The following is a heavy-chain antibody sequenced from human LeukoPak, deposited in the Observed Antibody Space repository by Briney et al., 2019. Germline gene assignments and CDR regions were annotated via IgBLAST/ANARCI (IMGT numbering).Heavy chain of an antibody. J-gene: IGHJ4*02. D-gene: IGHD2-15*01. CDR2: TRDDASKT. Sequence: PGGSLRLSCAASGFTFSSYWMHWVRQAPGKGLEWVAYTRDDASKTWYGGSVKGRFTISRDNSKNTLYLHMNSVRGEDTAMYYCANGDCRGGRCSSGAHWGQGTLVTVSS. CDR1: GFTFSSYW. CDR3: ANGDCRGGRCSSGAH. V-gene: IGHV3-30*02.